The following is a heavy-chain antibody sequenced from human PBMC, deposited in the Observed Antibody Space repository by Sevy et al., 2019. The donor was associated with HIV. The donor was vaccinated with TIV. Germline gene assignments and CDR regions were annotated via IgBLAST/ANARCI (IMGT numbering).Heavy chain of an antibody. D-gene: IGHD3-3*01. J-gene: IGHJ6*02. CDR1: GFTFSSYS. CDR3: ARDLYYDFWSGYRPTDRRYYYYGMGV. V-gene: IGHV3-21*01. CDR2: ISSSSSYI. Sequence: GGSLRLSCAASGFTFSSYSMNWVRQAPGKGLEWVSSISSSSSYIYYADSVKGRFTISRDNAKNSLYLQMNSLRAEDTAVYYCARDLYYDFWSGYRPTDRRYYYYGMGVWGQGTTVTVSS.